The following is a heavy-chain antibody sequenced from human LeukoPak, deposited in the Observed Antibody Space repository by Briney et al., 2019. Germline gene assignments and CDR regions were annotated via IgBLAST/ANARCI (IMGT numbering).Heavy chain of an antibody. CDR2: IVVGSGNT. CDR3: AAENRGTWFDP. J-gene: IGHJ5*02. Sequence: SVKVSCKASGFTFISSVVQWARQAPGQRPEWIGWIVVGSGNTNYAKEFQERVTITRDMSTSTAYMELSSLSSEDTAVYYCAAENRGTWFDPWGQGTLVTVSS. CDR1: GFTFISSV. V-gene: IGHV1-58*01.